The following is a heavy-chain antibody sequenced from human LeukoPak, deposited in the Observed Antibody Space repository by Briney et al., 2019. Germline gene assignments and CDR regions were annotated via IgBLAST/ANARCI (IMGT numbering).Heavy chain of an antibody. CDR3: ARPAYCGGNCYYFPDY. CDR2: IFPSGGEI. CDR1: GFTFSTFA. Sequence: PGGSLRLSCAASGFTFSTFAMIWVRQPPGKGLEWVSSIFPSGGEIHYADSVRGRFTISRDNSKNTLYLQMNSLRAEDTAVYYCARPAYCGGNCYYFPDYWGQGTLVTVSS. J-gene: IGHJ4*02. V-gene: IGHV3-23*01. D-gene: IGHD2-21*02.